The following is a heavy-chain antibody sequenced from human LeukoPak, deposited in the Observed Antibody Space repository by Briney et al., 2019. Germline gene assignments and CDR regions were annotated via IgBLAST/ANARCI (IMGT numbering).Heavy chain of an antibody. CDR1: GFTVSSNY. CDR2: IYSGGGT. CDR3: ARGDFAGHLY. J-gene: IGHJ4*02. Sequence: GESLKISCAASGFTVSSNYMSWVRQAPGKGLEWVSLIYSGGGTYYADSVRGRFTISRDNSKNTLYLQMNSLRAEDTAVYCCARGDFAGHLYWGQGTLVTVSS. D-gene: IGHD2-21*02. V-gene: IGHV3-53*01.